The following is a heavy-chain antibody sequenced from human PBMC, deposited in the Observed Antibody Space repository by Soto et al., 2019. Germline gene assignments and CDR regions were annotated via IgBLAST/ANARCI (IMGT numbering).Heavy chain of an antibody. D-gene: IGHD3-16*01. V-gene: IGHV5-51*01. CDR1: GYSFTSYW. CDR3: ARSISSVMITFGGVMP. CDR2: IYPGDSDT. J-gene: IGHJ5*02. Sequence: GESLKISCKGSGYSFTSYWIGWVRQMPGKGLEWMGIIYPGDSDTRYSPSFQGQVTISADKSISTAYLQWSSLKASDTAMYYCARSISSVMITFGGVMPWGQGTLVTVSS.